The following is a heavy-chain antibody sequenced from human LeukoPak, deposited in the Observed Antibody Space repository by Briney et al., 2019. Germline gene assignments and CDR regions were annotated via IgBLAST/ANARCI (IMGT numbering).Heavy chain of an antibody. D-gene: IGHD5-12*01. CDR2: IYYSGST. Sequence: SETLSLTCTVSGGSISSYFWSWVPQPPGKGLEWIGYIYYSGSTNYNPSLKSRVTISVDTSKNQFSLKLASVTTADTAVYYCARDRWLGYWGQGTLVTVSS. CDR3: ARDRWLGY. V-gene: IGHV4-59*01. J-gene: IGHJ4*02. CDR1: GGSISSYF.